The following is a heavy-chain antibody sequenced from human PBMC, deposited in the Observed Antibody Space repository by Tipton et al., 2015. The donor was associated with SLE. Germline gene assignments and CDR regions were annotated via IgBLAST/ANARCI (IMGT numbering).Heavy chain of an antibody. Sequence: TLSLTCTVSGGSISSYYWSWIRQPPGKGLEWIGYIYYSGSTNYNPSLKSRVTISVDASKNQFSLKLSSVTAADTAVYYCARDGLTIFGVVTLYGMDVWGQGTTVTVSS. J-gene: IGHJ6*02. CDR2: IYYSGST. CDR3: ARDGLTIFGVVTLYGMDV. CDR1: GGSISSYY. V-gene: IGHV4-59*01. D-gene: IGHD3-3*01.